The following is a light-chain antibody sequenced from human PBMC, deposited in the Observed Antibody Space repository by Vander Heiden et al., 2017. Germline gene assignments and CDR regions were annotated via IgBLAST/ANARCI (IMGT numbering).Light chain of an antibody. Sequence: SSELTQPPPVSVSPGQTATITCSGDALPDQYSYWYQQKPGQAPLLMIYKDSERPSGIPERFSGSSSGTIITLTISGVQADDEADYYCQSTDTTGTNVVFGGGTRLTVL. CDR2: KDS. J-gene: IGLJ2*01. CDR1: ALPDQY. V-gene: IGLV3-25*03. CDR3: QSTDTTGTNVV.